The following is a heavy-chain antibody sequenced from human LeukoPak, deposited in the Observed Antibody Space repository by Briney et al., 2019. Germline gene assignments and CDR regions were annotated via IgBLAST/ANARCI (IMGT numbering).Heavy chain of an antibody. J-gene: IGHJ4*02. V-gene: IGHV3-21*04. CDR3: AKKAYYDFWSGYSVIDY. D-gene: IGHD3-3*01. CDR2: ITTSSSYI. CDR1: GFTFSTYT. Sequence: GGSLRLSCAASGFTFSTYTMNWVRQAPGKGLEWVSSITTSSSYIYCADSVKGRFTISRDNSKNTLYLQMNSLRAEDTAVYYCAKKAYYDFWSGYSVIDYWGQGTLVTVSS.